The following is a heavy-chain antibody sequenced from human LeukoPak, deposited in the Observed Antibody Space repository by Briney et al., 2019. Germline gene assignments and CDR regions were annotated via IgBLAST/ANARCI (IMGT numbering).Heavy chain of an antibody. Sequence: GGSLRLSCAASGFTFSSNYMSWVRQAPGKGLEWVSVIYSVGSTYYADSVKGRFTISRDNSKNTPYLQMSRLRAEDTAVYYCGRDQLNWFDPWGQGTLVTVSS. J-gene: IGHJ5*02. CDR2: IYSVGST. CDR3: GRDQLNWFDP. V-gene: IGHV3-66*01. CDR1: GFTFSSNY. D-gene: IGHD2-2*01.